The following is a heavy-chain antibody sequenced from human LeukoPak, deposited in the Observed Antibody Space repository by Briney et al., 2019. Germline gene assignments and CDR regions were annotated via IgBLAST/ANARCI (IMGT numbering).Heavy chain of an antibody. V-gene: IGHV3-74*01. CDR3: ARDYCTNGVCYTFDY. CDR1: GFTFSSYW. CDR2: INSDGSST. D-gene: IGHD2-8*01. J-gene: IGHJ4*02. Sequence: AGGSLRLSCAASGFTFSSYWMHWVRQAPGKGLVWVSRINSDGSSTSYADSVKGRFTISRDNAKNTLYLQMNSLRAEDTAVYYCARDYCTNGVCYTFDYWGQGTTVTVSS.